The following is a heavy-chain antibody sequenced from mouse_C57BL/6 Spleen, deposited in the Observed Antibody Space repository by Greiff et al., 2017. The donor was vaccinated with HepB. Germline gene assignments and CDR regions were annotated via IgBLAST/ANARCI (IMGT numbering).Heavy chain of an antibody. CDR2: IYPRDGST. V-gene: IGHV1-85*01. J-gene: IGHJ3*01. D-gene: IGHD1-1*01. CDR3: ARSSYYYGSSAFAY. CDR1: GYTFTSYD. Sequence: QVQLQQSGPELVKPGASVKLSCKASGYTFTSYDINWVKQRPGQGLEWIGWIYPRDGSTKYNEKFKGKATLTVDTSSSTAYMELHSLTSEDSAVYFCARSSYYYGSSAFAYWGQGTLVTVSA.